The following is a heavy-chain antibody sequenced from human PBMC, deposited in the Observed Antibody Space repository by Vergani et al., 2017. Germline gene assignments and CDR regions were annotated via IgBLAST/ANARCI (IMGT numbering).Heavy chain of an antibody. CDR3: ARDLGTYGEGPAEYFQH. J-gene: IGHJ1*01. D-gene: IGHD4-17*01. Sequence: EVQLLESGGGLVQPGGSLRLSCAASGFTFSSSAMSWVRQAPGKGLEWVSAISGSGGSTYYADSVKGRFTISRDNSKNTLYLEMNSLTAEDTAVYYCARDLGTYGEGPAEYFQHWGQGTLVTVSS. CDR1: GFTFSSSA. V-gene: IGHV3-23*01. CDR2: ISGSGGST.